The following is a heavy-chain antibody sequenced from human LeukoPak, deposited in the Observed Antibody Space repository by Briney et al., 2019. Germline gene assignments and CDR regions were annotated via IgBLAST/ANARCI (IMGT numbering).Heavy chain of an antibody. CDR2: ISTSGGTL. J-gene: IGHJ6*02. V-gene: IGHV3-48*03. CDR3: ARGPGSLYYGMDV. Sequence: GGSLRLSRAASGFTFSSYEMNWVRQAPGKGLEWISYISTSGGTLYYADSVKGRFTISRDNAKHSLYLQMNSLRAEDTAVYYCARGPGSLYYGMDVWGQGTTVTVSS. CDR1: GFTFSSYE. D-gene: IGHD3-10*01.